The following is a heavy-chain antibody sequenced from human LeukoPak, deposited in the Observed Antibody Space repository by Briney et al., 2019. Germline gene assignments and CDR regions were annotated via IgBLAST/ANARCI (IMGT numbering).Heavy chain of an antibody. CDR2: ISYDGSNE. Sequence: PGRSLRLSCAASGFPFSSYGMHWVRQAPRKGLEWVTLISYDGSNEYYTDSVKGRFTISRDSSEDTLFLQMNSLRVEDTAVYYCASGSLQLVQDYWGQGTLVTVSS. CDR3: ASGSLQLVQDY. D-gene: IGHD6-13*01. CDR1: GFPFSSYG. V-gene: IGHV3-33*01. J-gene: IGHJ4*02.